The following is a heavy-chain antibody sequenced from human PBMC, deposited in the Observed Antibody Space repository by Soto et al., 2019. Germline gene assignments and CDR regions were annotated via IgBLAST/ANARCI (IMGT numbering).Heavy chain of an antibody. J-gene: IGHJ3*02. D-gene: IGHD6-19*01. Sequence: GESLKISCNGSGYSFTSYWIGWVRQMPGKGLEWMGIIYPGDSDTRYSPSFQGQVTISADKSISTAYLQWSSLKASDTAMYYCARPKIAVAGIIGAFDIWGQGTMVTVSS. CDR3: ARPKIAVAGIIGAFDI. V-gene: IGHV5-51*01. CDR1: GYSFTSYW. CDR2: IYPGDSDT.